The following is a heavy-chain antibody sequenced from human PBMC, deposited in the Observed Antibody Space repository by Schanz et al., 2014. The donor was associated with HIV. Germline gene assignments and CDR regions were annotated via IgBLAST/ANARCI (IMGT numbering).Heavy chain of an antibody. V-gene: IGHV3-23*01. D-gene: IGHD3-16*02. CDR3: AKMEMAIVRWYYGMDV. CDR1: GFTFSSYA. CDR2: VIGSGGIT. Sequence: EVQLLESGGGLVQPGGSLRLSCAASGFTFSSYAMSWVRQAPGKGLEWVSTVIGSGGITYYADSVKGRFTISRDNSKNTLYLQMSSLRVEDTAVYYCAKMEMAIVRWYYGMDVWGQGTTVTVSS. J-gene: IGHJ6*02.